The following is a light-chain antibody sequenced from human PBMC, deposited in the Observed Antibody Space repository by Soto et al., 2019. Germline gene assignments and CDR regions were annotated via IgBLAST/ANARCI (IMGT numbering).Light chain of an antibody. CDR1: QSVSSSY. J-gene: IGKJ4*01. CDR3: QQYGSSPLT. CDR2: GAS. Sequence: EIVLTQSPGTLSLSPGERATLSCRASQSVSSSYLAWYQQKPGQAPRLLIYGASSRATGIPDRFSGSGSGTDITLTISSLEPEDFEVYYCQQYGSSPLTFGGGTKVESK. V-gene: IGKV3-20*01.